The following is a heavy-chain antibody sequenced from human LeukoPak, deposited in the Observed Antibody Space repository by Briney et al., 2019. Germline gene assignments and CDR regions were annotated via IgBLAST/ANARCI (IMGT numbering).Heavy chain of an antibody. Sequence: ASVKVSCKASGFTFTSSAMQWVRQARGQRLEWIGWIVVGSGNTNYAQKFQERVTITRDMSTSTAYMELSSLRSEDTAVYYCAARPVAGTVGAFDIWGQGTMVTVSS. D-gene: IGHD6-19*01. V-gene: IGHV1-58*02. CDR2: IVVGSGNT. J-gene: IGHJ3*02. CDR3: AARPVAGTVGAFDI. CDR1: GFTFTSSA.